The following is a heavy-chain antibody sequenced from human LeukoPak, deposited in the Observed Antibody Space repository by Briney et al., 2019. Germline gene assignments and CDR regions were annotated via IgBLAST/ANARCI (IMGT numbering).Heavy chain of an antibody. J-gene: IGHJ4*02. CDR3: ARVLYSGYDYFDY. Sequence: GRSLRLSCAASGFTFSSHSIHWVRQAPGKGLEWVAVISYDGSDKYYADSVKGRFTISRDNSKNTLYLQMNSLRAEDTAVYYCARVLYSGYDYFDYWGQGTLVTVSS. D-gene: IGHD5-12*01. CDR2: ISYDGSDK. V-gene: IGHV3-30-3*01. CDR1: GFTFSSHS.